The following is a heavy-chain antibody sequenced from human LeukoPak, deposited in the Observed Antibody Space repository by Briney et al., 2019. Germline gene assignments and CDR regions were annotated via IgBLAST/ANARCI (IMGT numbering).Heavy chain of an antibody. CDR2: ISGSSGSGRT. Sequence: GGPLRLSCVASGITFSSYAMSWVRQAPGKGLEWVSGISGSSGSGRTHYIDSVKGRFIISRDNSKNTLYLQMNSLRAEDTAVYYCANSLVGATRGYWGQGTLVTVSS. D-gene: IGHD1-26*01. CDR1: GITFSSYA. J-gene: IGHJ4*02. CDR3: ANSLVGATRGY. V-gene: IGHV3-23*01.